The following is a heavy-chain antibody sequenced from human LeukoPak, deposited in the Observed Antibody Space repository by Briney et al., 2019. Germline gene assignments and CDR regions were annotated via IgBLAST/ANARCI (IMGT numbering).Heavy chain of an antibody. CDR1: EFTFSTYA. J-gene: IGHJ4*02. V-gene: IGHV3-48*04. CDR2: ISPTGSTM. Sequence: GGSLKLSCAASEFTFSTYAMNWVRQAPGKGLEWVGYISPTGSTMFYADSVKGRFTLSRDNADNSLYLRMNSLRVEDTALYYCVRGGWRIIETGGDSWGQGTLVTVSS. D-gene: IGHD2-15*01. CDR3: VRGGWRIIETGGDS.